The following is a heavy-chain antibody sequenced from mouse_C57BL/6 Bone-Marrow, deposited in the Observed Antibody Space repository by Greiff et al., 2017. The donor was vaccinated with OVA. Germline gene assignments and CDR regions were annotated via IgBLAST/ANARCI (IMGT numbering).Heavy chain of an antibody. V-gene: IGHV1-59*01. D-gene: IGHD2-12*01. CDR2: IDPSDSYT. CDR1: GYTFTSYW. CDR3: ARWELYSNDIAY. J-gene: IGHJ3*01. Sequence: QVQLQQPGAELVRPGTSVKLSCKASGYTFTSYWMHWVKQRPGQGLEWIGVIDPSDSYTNYNQKFKGKATLTVDTSSSTAYMQLSSLTSEDSAVYYCARWELYSNDIAYWGQGTLVTVSA.